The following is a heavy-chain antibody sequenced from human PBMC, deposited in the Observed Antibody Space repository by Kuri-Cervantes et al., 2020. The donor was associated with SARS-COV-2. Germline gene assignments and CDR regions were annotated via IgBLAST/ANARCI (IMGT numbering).Heavy chain of an antibody. J-gene: IGHJ4*02. Sequence: ASVKVSCKASGYTFTSYGISWVRQAPGQGLEWMGWISAYNGNTNYAQKLQGRVTMTTDASTSTAYMELRSLRSEDTAVCYCASAPDSTAMVTPYFGYWGQGTLVTVSS. CDR2: ISAYNGNT. CDR1: GYTFTSYG. D-gene: IGHD5-18*01. V-gene: IGHV1-18*01. CDR3: ASAPDSTAMVTPYFGY.